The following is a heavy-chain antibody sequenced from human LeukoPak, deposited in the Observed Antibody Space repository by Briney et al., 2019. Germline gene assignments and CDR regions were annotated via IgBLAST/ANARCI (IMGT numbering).Heavy chain of an antibody. D-gene: IGHD3-22*01. CDR3: ARERDYYDSRH. V-gene: IGHV3-7*01. CDR2: IKQDGSEK. J-gene: IGHJ4*02. Sequence: PGGSLRLSCAASGFIFSSYWMSWVRQAPGKGLEWVANIKQDGSEKYYVDSVKGRFTISRDNAKNSLYLQMNSLRAEDTAVYYCARERDYYDSRHWGQGTLVTVSS. CDR1: GFIFSSYW.